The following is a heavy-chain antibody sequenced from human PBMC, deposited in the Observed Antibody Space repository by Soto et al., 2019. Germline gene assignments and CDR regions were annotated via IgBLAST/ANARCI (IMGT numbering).Heavy chain of an antibody. J-gene: IGHJ2*01. Sequence: QVQLVQSGAEVKKPGASVKVSCKASGYTFTSYAMHWVRQAPGQRLEWMGWINAGNGNTKYSQKFQGRVTITRDTSASTAYMELSSLRSEDTAVYSCARGGSLSWSFDLWGRGTLVTVSS. CDR1: GYTFTSYA. CDR2: INAGNGNT. CDR3: ARGGSLSWSFDL. D-gene: IGHD1-26*01. V-gene: IGHV1-3*01.